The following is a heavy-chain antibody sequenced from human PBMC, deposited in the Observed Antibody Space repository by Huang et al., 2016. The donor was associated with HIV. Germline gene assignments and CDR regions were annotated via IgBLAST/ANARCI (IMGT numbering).Heavy chain of an antibody. CDR1: DFDFRSYW. CDR3: ARDPFIKAFDI. Sequence: EVQLVESGGGLVQPGGSLRLSCAASDFDFRSYWMRWLRTVPGKGLEWVASIREDSGQKDYLDAVKGRFIISRDNPKKSLYLQMNNLRAEDAAAYYCARDPFIKAFDIWGQGTLVTVFS. J-gene: IGHJ3*02. V-gene: IGHV3-7*01. CDR2: IREDSGQK.